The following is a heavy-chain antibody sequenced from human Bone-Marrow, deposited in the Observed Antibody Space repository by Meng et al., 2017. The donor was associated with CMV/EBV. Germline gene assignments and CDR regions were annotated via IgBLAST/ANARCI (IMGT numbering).Heavy chain of an antibody. D-gene: IGHD3-3*01. CDR2: IHPNSGAP. CDR3: ARAGGGVTIFGVVSTKGYNWFDP. V-gene: IGHV1-2*02. Sequence: YSIPWVRPAPGHGLECLGSIHPNSGAPNYAPKFQGRVTMTRDPSISTAYLELSRLRSDDTAVYYCARAGGGVTIFGVVSTKGYNWFDPWGQGTLVTVSS. J-gene: IGHJ5*02. CDR1: YS.